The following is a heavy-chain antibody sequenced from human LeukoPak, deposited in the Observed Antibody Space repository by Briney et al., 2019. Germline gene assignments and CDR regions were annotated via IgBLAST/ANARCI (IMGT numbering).Heavy chain of an antibody. D-gene: IGHD5-18*01. CDR3: ARDLSGIAGYTYGRGIDY. CDR2: ISSSSSYI. V-gene: IGHV3-21*01. J-gene: IGHJ4*02. Sequence: PGGSLRLSCGASGFTFSSYSMNWVRQAPGKGLEWVSSISSSSSYIYYADSVKGRFTISRDNAKNSLYLQMNSLRAEDTAVYYCARDLSGIAGYTYGRGIDYWGQGTLVTISS. CDR1: GFTFSSYS.